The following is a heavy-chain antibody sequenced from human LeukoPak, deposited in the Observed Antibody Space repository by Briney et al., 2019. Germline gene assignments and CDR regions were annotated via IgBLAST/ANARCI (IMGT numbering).Heavy chain of an antibody. V-gene: IGHV1-46*01. CDR3: ARDRAYCGGDCYSDWFDP. D-gene: IGHD2-21*02. CDR1: GYTFTSYY. J-gene: IGHJ5*02. Sequence: ATVKVSCKASGYTFTSYYMHWVRQAPGQGLEWMGIINPSGGSTSYAQKFQGRVTMTRDTSTSTVYMELSSLRSEDTAVYYCARDRAYCGGDCYSDWFDPWGQGTLVTVSS. CDR2: INPSGGST.